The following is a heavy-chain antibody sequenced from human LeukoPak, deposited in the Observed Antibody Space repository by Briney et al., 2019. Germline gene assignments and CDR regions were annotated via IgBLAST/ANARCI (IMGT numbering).Heavy chain of an antibody. CDR3: ARGEEY. V-gene: IGHV3-66*01. CDR2: IYSGGST. Sequence: GGSLRLSCAASGFTFDNYFMHWVRQAPGKGLEWVSVIYSGGSTYYADSVKGRFTISRDNSKNTLYLQMNSLRAEDTAVYYCARGEEYWGQGTLVTVSS. J-gene: IGHJ4*02. CDR1: GFTFDNYF.